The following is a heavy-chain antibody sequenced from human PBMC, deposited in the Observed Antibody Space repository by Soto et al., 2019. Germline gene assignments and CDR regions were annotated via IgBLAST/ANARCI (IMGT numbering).Heavy chain of an antibody. CDR2: IYPGDSDT. CDR3: ARSPEIVFMVRGVINAFDI. Sequence: PGESLKISCKGSGYSFTSYWIGWVRQMPGKGLEWMGIIYPGDSDTRYSPSFQGQVTISADKSISTAYLQWSSLKASDTAMYYCARSPEIVFMVRGVINAFDIWGQGTMVTVSS. D-gene: IGHD3-10*01. CDR1: GYSFTSYW. V-gene: IGHV5-51*01. J-gene: IGHJ3*02.